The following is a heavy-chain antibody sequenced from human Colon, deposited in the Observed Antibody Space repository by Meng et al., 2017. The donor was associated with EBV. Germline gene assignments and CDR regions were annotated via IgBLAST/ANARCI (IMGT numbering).Heavy chain of an antibody. V-gene: IGHV4-4*02. Sequence: VPGLVNPSGPRPLTCCASGVSISSNIRWAWVRQPPGKGLEWIGDIDDSGSTNYNPSLNSRISISLDKSKNHFSLKVNSVTAADTAVYYCARGKQDAWELLAYWGQGALVTVSS. CDR2: IDDSGST. CDR1: GVSISSNIR. CDR3: ARGKQDAWELLAY. D-gene: IGHD1-26*01. J-gene: IGHJ4*02.